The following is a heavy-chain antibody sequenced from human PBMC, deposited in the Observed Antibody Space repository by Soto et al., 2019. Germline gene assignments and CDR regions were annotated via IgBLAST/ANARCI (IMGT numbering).Heavy chain of an antibody. CDR2: ISSSSSYT. V-gene: IGHV3-11*06. Sequence: QVQLVESGGGLVKPGGSLRLSCAASGFTFSDYYMSWIRQAPGKGLEWVSYISSSSSYTNYADSVKGRFTISRDNAKNSLYLQMNSLRAEDTAVYYCARDSSSSSDAFDIWGQWTMVTVSS. CDR1: GFTFSDYY. J-gene: IGHJ3*02. D-gene: IGHD6-13*01. CDR3: ARDSSSSSDAFDI.